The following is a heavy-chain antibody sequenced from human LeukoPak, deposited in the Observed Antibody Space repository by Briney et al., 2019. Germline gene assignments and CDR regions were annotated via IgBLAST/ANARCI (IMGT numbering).Heavy chain of an antibody. CDR2: IYSGGST. J-gene: IGHJ4*02. V-gene: IGHV3-53*01. CDR3: ARVPDTKYCSGGSCYGY. D-gene: IGHD2-15*01. CDR1: GFTVSSNY. Sequence: GGSLRLSCAASGFTVSSNYMSWVRQAPGKGLEWVSVIYSGGSTYYADSVKGRFTISRDNSKNTLYLQMNSLRAEDTAVYYCARVPDTKYCSGGSCYGYWGQGTLVTVSS.